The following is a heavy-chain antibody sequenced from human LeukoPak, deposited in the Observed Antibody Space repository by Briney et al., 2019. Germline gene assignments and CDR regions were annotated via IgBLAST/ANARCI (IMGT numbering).Heavy chain of an antibody. V-gene: IGHV4-31*03. D-gene: IGHD3-10*01. CDR2: IYYSGST. Sequence: SETLSLTCTVSGGSISSGGYYWSWIRQHPGKGLEWIGYIYYSGSTYYNPSLKSRVTISVDTSKNQFSLKLSSVTAADTAVYYCARVIRWFGELSVDYWGQGTLVTVSS. J-gene: IGHJ4*02. CDR3: ARVIRWFGELSVDY. CDR1: GGSISSGGYY.